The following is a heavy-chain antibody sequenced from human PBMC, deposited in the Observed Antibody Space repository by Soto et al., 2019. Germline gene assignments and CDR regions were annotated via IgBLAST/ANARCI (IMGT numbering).Heavy chain of an antibody. V-gene: IGHV4-30-4*01. D-gene: IGHD3-3*01. CDR2: IYYSGST. CDR3: ARVILYDFWSGPYYFDD. Sequence: SETLSLTCTVSGGSISSGDYYWSWIRQPPGKGLEWIGYIYYSGSTYYNPSLKSRVTISVDTSKNQFSLKLSSVTTADTAVYYCARVILYDFWSGPYYFDDWGQGTLVTVAS. CDR1: GGSISSGDYY. J-gene: IGHJ4*02.